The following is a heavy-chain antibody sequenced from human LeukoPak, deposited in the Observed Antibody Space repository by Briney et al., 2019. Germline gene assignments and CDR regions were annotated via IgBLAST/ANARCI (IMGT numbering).Heavy chain of an antibody. J-gene: IGHJ4*02. CDR2: ISGSGGST. CDR1: GFTFSSYA. D-gene: IGHD3-9*01. CDR3: AKRGYDILTGYYPFDY. Sequence: GGSLRLSCAASGFTFSSYAMSWVRQAPGKGLEWVSAISGSGGSTYYADSVKGRFTISRDNSKNTLYLQMNGLRAEDTAVYYCAKRGYDILTGYYPFDYWGQGTLVTVSS. V-gene: IGHV3-23*01.